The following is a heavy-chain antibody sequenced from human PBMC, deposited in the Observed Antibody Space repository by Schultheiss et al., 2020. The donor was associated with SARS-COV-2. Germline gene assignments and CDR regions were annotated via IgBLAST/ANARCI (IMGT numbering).Heavy chain of an antibody. Sequence: LSLTCTVSGGSISSGGYYWSWIRQHPGKGLEWIGYIYYSGSTYYNPSLKSRVTISVDTSKNQFSLKLSSVTAADTAVYYCARFMVQPYYYGMDVWGQGTTVTVSS. J-gene: IGHJ6*02. V-gene: IGHV4-31*03. CDR2: IYYSGST. CDR3: ARFMVQPYYYGMDV. D-gene: IGHD3-10*01. CDR1: GGSISSGGYY.